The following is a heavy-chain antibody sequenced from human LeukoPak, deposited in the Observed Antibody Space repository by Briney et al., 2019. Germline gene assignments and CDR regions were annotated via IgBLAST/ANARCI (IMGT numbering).Heavy chain of an antibody. J-gene: IGHJ5*02. CDR3: ARVRSGSNWFDP. D-gene: IGHD1-26*01. CDR1: GGTFSGYT. V-gene: IGHV1-69*02. CDR2: IIPILGIA. Sequence: SVKVSCKASGGTFSGYTISWVRQAPGQGLEWMGRIIPILGIANYAQKFQGRVTITADKSTSTAYMELSSLRSEDTAVYYCARVRSGSNWFDPWGQGTLVTVSS.